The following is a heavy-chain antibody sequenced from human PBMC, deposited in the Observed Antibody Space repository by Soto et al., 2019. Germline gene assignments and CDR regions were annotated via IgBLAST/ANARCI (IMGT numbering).Heavy chain of an antibody. CDR2: INPSGGHT. J-gene: IGHJ4*02. Sequence: QVQLMQSGAEVKKPGASVKVSCKASGNTFTNYYIHWVRQAPGQGLEWMGTINPSGGHTTYAQKFPGRVPMTRDKSTSTHYMELTSLRSEDTAVYYCARGGHVVVVTAAFDYWGQGTLVTVSS. D-gene: IGHD2-21*02. V-gene: IGHV1-46*01. CDR3: ARGGHVVVVTAAFDY. CDR1: GNTFTNYY.